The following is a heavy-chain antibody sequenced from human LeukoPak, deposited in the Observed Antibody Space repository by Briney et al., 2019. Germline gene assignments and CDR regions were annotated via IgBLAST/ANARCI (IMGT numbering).Heavy chain of an antibody. CDR1: GFSFSSCG. J-gene: IGHJ1*01. V-gene: IGHV3-30*02. D-gene: IGHD3-22*01. CDR3: AKEGDSSGYYYSFVRGDEYFQH. Sequence: PGGSLRLSCAASGFSFSSCGMHWVRQAPGKGLEWVALIANDGSNKYYADSVKGRFTISRDNSKNTLYLQMNSLRAEDTAVYYCAKEGDSSGYYYSFVRGDEYFQHWGQGTLVTVSS. CDR2: IANDGSNK.